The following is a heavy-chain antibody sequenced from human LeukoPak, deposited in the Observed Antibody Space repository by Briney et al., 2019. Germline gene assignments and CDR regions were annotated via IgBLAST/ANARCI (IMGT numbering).Heavy chain of an antibody. D-gene: IGHD5-18*01. V-gene: IGHV3-23*01. CDR1: GFTFSTFA. Sequence: GGSLRLSCAASGFTFSTFAMIWVRQPPGKGLEWVSSIFPSGGEIHYADSVRGRFTISRDNSKNTLYLQMGSLRAEDMAVYYCARVGDVDTFDYWGQGTLVTVSS. CDR3: ARVGDVDTFDY. J-gene: IGHJ4*02. CDR2: IFPSGGEI.